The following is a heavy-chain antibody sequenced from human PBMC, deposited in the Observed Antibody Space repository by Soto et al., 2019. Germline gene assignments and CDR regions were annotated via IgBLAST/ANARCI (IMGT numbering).Heavy chain of an antibody. J-gene: IGHJ5*02. D-gene: IGHD2-8*01. CDR2: ISAYNGNT. CDR1: GYTFTSYG. CDR3: ARDQCTNGVCFLPYEFDP. V-gene: IGHV1-18*01. Sequence: QVQLVQSGAEVKKPGASVKVSCKASGYTFTSYGISWVRQAPGQGREWMGWISAYNGNTNYAQKLQGRVTMTTDTSTSTAYMELRSLRSDDTAVYYWARDQCTNGVCFLPYEFDPWGQGTLVTVSS.